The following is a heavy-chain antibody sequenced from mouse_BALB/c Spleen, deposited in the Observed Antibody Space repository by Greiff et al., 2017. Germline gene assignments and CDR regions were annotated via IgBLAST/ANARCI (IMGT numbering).Heavy chain of an antibody. CDR2: IDPANGNT. J-gene: IGHJ2*01. CDR3: ANSYGLDY. Sequence: VQLQQSGAELVKPGPSVKLSCTVSGFYIKDSYMHWVKQRPEQGLEWIGRIDPANGNTKYDPKFQGKATITADTSSNTAYLQLSILTSEDTSVYYCANSYGLDYWGQGTTLTVSS. CDR1: GFYIKDSY. V-gene: IGHV14-3*02. D-gene: IGHD3-3*01.